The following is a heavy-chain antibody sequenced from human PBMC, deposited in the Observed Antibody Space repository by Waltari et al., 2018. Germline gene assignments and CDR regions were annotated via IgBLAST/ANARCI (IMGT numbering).Heavy chain of an antibody. CDR1: GFTFMNYW. CDR2: NRKEGGEE. CDR3: ARDSAPYSNYADAIDI. V-gene: IGHV3-7*01. Sequence: EVQLVESGGGLVQPGGSLRVSCVASGFTFMNYWMSWVRQAPGKGVEWVASNRKEGGEEYYVDSVKGRFTVSRNNATNSLHLHMDSLRVEDTAIYYCARDSAPYSNYADAIDIWGQGTMVIVSS. D-gene: IGHD4-4*01. J-gene: IGHJ3*02.